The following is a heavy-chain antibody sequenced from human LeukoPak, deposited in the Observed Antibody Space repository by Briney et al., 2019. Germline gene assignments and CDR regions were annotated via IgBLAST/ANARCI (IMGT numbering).Heavy chain of an antibody. CDR3: ARGTTVMSGGDY. Sequence: PGGSLRLYCVASGFTFSSYGMNWVRQPPGKGLEWVSSISSSSSFIYYADSVKGRFTISRDKAEKSLYLQMNSLRVEDTAVYYCARGTTVMSGGDYWGQGTLVTVSS. D-gene: IGHD4-17*01. CDR1: GFTFSSYG. J-gene: IGHJ4*02. V-gene: IGHV3-21*01. CDR2: ISSSSSFI.